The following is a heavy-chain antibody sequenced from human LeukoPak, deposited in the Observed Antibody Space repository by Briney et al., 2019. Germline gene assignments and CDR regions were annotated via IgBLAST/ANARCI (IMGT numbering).Heavy chain of an antibody. V-gene: IGHV1-8*02. Sequence: ASVKVSCKASGYTFTGYYMHWVRQAPGQGLEWMGWMNPNSGNTGYAQKFQGRVTMTRNTSISTAYMELSSLRSEDTAVYYCARGSRLPSTVTSSPGDYWGQGTLVTVSS. CDR2: MNPNSGNT. J-gene: IGHJ4*02. D-gene: IGHD4-17*01. CDR1: GYTFTGYY. CDR3: ARGSRLPSTVTSSPGDY.